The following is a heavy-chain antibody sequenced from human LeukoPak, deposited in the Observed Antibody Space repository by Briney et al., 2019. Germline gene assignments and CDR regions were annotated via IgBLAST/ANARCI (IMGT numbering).Heavy chain of an antibody. CDR2: ISGSGGST. CDR3: AKDRHAVRGYDFWSGYLAY. Sequence: GGSLRLSCAASGFTFSSYAMSWVRQAPGKGLEWVSAISGSGGSTYYADSVKGRFTISRDNSKNTLYLQMNSLRAEATAVYYCAKDRHAVRGYDFWSGYLAYWGQGTLVTVSS. J-gene: IGHJ4*02. V-gene: IGHV3-23*01. D-gene: IGHD3-3*01. CDR1: GFTFSSYA.